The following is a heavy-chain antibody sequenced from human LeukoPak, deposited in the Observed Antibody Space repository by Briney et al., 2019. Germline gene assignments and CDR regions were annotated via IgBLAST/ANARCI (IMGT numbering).Heavy chain of an antibody. J-gene: IGHJ4*02. CDR1: GGSFSGYY. V-gene: IGHV4-59*01. CDR2: IYYISNT. D-gene: IGHD1-26*01. CDR3: ARTQSQSGSYRYYFGY. Sequence: SETLSLTCAVYGGSFSGYYWSWIRQPPGGGLEWIGYIYYISNTNYNPSLKSRVTMSVDPSKNQFSLKLNSVTAADTAVYYCARTQSQSGSYRYYFGYWGQGTLVTVSS.